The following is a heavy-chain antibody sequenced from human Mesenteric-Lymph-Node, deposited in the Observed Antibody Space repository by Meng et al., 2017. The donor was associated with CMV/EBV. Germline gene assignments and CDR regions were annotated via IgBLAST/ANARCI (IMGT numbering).Heavy chain of an antibody. CDR3: ARGSSYDILTGYFDY. CDR2: INHSGST. CDR1: GGSFSGYY. V-gene: IGHV4-34*01. D-gene: IGHD3-9*01. Sequence: QGQLTQGGAGLLKPSETLSVTCAGYGGSFSGYYWNWIRQSPEKGLEWIGEINHSGSTTYNPSFTSRIIISVDTSTNQISLNMSSVTAADTAVYYCARGSSYDILTGYFDYWGQGALVTVSS. J-gene: IGHJ4*02.